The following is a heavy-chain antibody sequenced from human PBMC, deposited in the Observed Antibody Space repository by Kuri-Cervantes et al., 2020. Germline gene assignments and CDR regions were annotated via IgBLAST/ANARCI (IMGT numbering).Heavy chain of an antibody. CDR2: INSDGSST. CDR3: ARDEYYYDSSGYSASFDY. J-gene: IGHJ4*02. V-gene: IGHV3-74*01. CDR1: GFTFSSYW. Sequence: GESLKISCAASGFTFSSYWMHWVRQAPGKGLVWVSRINSDGSSTSYADSVKGRFTISRDNAKNTLYLQMNSLRAEDTAVYYCARDEYYYDSSGYSASFDYWGQGTLVTVSS. D-gene: IGHD3-22*01.